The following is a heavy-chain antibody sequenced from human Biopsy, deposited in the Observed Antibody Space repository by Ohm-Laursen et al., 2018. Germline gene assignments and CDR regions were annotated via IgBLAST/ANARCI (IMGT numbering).Heavy chain of an antibody. V-gene: IGHV3-73*01. CDR3: TLEGAGFDN. Sequence: SLRLSCAASGFTFSASAVHWVRQAYGKGLEWVGRIRSKAKSYATAYAASVIGRFTISRDNSKNTTYLQMNSLKTEDTAVYYCTLEGAGFDNWGQGTLVTVSS. J-gene: IGHJ4*02. CDR2: IRSKAKSYAT. CDR1: GFTFSASA. D-gene: IGHD3-10*01.